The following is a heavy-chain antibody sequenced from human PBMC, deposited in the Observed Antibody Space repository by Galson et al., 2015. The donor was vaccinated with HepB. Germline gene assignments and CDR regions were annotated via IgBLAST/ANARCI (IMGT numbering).Heavy chain of an antibody. CDR3: ARVPPQGYCTNGVCYRRLYYFDY. Sequence: SETLSLTCAVYGGSFSGYYWSWIRQPPGKGLEWIGEINHSGSTNYNPSLKSRVTISVDTSKNQFSLKLSSVTAADTAVYYCARVPPQGYCTNGVCYRRLYYFDYWGQGTLVTVSS. J-gene: IGHJ4*02. V-gene: IGHV4-34*01. CDR2: INHSGST. CDR1: GGSFSGYY. D-gene: IGHD2-8*01.